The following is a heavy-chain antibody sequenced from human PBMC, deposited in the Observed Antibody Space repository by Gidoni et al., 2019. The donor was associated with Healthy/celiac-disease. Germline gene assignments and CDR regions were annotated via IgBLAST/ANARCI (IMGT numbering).Heavy chain of an antibody. J-gene: IGHJ5*02. V-gene: IGHV1-69*02. CDR1: GCTFSSYT. Sequence: QVQLVHSGAEVKKPGSSVKVSCKASGCTFSSYTISWVRQAPGQGLEWMGRIIPILGIANSAQKFQGRVTITADKSTSTAYMELSSLRSEDTAVDYCARAFGHDYYDSSGYPWGQGTLVTVSA. CDR2: IIPILGIA. D-gene: IGHD3-22*01. CDR3: ARAFGHDYYDSSGYP.